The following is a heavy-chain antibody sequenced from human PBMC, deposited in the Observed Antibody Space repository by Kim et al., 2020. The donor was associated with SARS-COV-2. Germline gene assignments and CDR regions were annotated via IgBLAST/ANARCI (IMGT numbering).Heavy chain of an antibody. Sequence: SVKVSCKASGGTFSSYAISWVRQAPGQGLEWMGGIIPIFGTANYAQKFQGRVTITADESTSTAYMELSSLRSEDTAVYYCAREGALREYNWFDPWGQGTLVTVSS. CDR1: GGTFSSYA. D-gene: IGHD3-16*01. CDR2: IIPIFGTA. CDR3: AREGALREYNWFDP. V-gene: IGHV1-69*13. J-gene: IGHJ5*02.